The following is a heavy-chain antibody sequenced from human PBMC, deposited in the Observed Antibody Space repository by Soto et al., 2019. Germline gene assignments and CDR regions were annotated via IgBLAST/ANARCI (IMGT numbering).Heavy chain of an antibody. D-gene: IGHD5-12*01. V-gene: IGHV4-59*01. CDR1: GGSISSYY. CDR3: ARESRWLQFRYFDY. Sequence: SETLSLTCTVSGGSISSYYWSWIRQPPGKGLEWIGYIYYSGSTNYNPSLKSRVTISVDTSKNQFSLKLSSVTAADTAVYYCARESRWLQFRYFDYWGQGTLVTVSS. CDR2: IYYSGST. J-gene: IGHJ4*02.